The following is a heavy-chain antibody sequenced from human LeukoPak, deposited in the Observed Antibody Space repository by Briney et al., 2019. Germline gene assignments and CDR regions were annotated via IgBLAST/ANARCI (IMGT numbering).Heavy chain of an antibody. V-gene: IGHV3-74*01. Sequence: GGSLRLSCEASGFTFINYWMHWVRQAPGKGLVWVSRINNDGSDTTYADAVKGRFTFSKDNAKNTLYLQMNSLRAEDTAVYYCARGYFGPEFWGQGTLVTVSS. J-gene: IGHJ4*02. CDR3: ARGYFGPEF. CDR2: INNDGSDT. CDR1: GFTFINYW. D-gene: IGHD3-9*01.